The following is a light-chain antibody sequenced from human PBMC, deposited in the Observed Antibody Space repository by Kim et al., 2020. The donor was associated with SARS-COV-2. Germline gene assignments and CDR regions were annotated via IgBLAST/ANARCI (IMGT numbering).Light chain of an antibody. J-gene: IGKJ2*01. Sequence: PGVPASIFCRSSPSLLRSNGYDYIDWYLQRPGQSTQLLVSLGSRRASGVPDRFSGSGSGTDFTLRISRVEADDVGIYYCMEALEAHFGQGTKLEIK. CDR1: PSLLRSNGYDY. CDR3: MEALEAH. CDR2: LGS. V-gene: IGKV2-28*01.